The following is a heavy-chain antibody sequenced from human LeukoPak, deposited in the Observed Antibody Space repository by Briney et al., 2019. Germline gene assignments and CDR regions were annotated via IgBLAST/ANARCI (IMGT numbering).Heavy chain of an antibody. Sequence: GGSLGLSCAASGFTFSSYWMSWVRQAPGKGLEWVANIKQDGSEKYYVDSVKGRFTISRDNAKNSLYLQMNSLRAEDTAVYYCARLRGYSYGYIVDYWGQGTLVTVSS. V-gene: IGHV3-7*01. CDR3: ARLRGYSYGYIVDY. CDR2: IKQDGSEK. CDR1: GFTFSSYW. D-gene: IGHD5-18*01. J-gene: IGHJ4*02.